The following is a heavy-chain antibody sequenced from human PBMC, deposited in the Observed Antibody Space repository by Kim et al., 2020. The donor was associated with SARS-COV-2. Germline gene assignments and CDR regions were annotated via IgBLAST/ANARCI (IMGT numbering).Heavy chain of an antibody. Sequence: SETLSLTCTVSGGSISSYYWSWIRQPPGKGLEWIGYIYYSGSTNYNPSLKSRVTISVDTSKNQFSLKLSSVTAADTAVYYCARGSGTNLDYDFWSGWGSGSYEASHFDYWGQGTLVTVSS. V-gene: IGHV4-59*01. CDR3: ARGSGTNLDYDFWSGWGSGSYEASHFDY. D-gene: IGHD3-3*01. CDR1: GGSISSYY. J-gene: IGHJ4*02. CDR2: IYYSGST.